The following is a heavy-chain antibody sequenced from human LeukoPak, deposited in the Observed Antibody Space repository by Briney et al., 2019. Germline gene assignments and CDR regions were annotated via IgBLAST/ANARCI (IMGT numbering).Heavy chain of an antibody. CDR3: AKVGYYNDSSGYYLDYFDY. CDR2: ISGSGDST. V-gene: IGHV3-23*01. CDR1: GFTFSSYG. D-gene: IGHD3-22*01. Sequence: PGGSLRLSCAASGFTFSSYGMSWVRQAPGKGLEWVSAISGSGDSTYYADSVKGRSTISRDNSKNTLNLQMNSLRSDATAVYYCAKVGYYNDSSGYYLDYFDYWGEGTLATVSS. J-gene: IGHJ4*02.